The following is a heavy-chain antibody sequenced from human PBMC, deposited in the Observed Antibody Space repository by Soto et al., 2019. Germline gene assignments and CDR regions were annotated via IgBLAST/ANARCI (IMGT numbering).Heavy chain of an antibody. Sequence: VAAVKVSCKASGYTFTNSGISWVRQAPGQGLEWMGWIGAYNGHTKYAQKLQGRVTMTTDTSTSTAYMELRSLKSDDTAVYYCAREDYYDSSGYIPVRYYFGMDVWGQGTTVTVYS. CDR1: GYTFTNSG. V-gene: IGHV1-18*01. CDR3: AREDYYDSSGYIPVRYYFGMDV. CDR2: IGAYNGHT. J-gene: IGHJ6*02. D-gene: IGHD3-22*01.